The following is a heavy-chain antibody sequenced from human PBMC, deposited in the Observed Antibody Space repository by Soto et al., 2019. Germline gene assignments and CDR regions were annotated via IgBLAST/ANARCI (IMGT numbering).Heavy chain of an antibody. Sequence: QVQLQESGPGLVKPSGTLSLTCAVSGGSISSSNWWSWVRQPPGKGLEWIGEIYHSGSTNYNPSLTSRVTKSVDKSKNQVSLKLSSVTAADTAVYYCARAALLVGATRELGYWGQGTLGTVSS. CDR3: ARAALLVGATRELGY. CDR1: GGSISSSNW. D-gene: IGHD1-26*01. V-gene: IGHV4-4*02. J-gene: IGHJ4*02. CDR2: IYHSGST.